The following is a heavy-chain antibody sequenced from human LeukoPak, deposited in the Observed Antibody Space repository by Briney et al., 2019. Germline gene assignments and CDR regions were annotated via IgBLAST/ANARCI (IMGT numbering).Heavy chain of an antibody. CDR2: IKKDGSET. Sequence: GGSLRLSCAASGFTFSTSRMSWVRQVPGKGLVWVANIKKDGSETYYVGSVKGRFTISRDNAKISLYLQMNSLRAEDTAMYYCARGRYSGTTYYFDYWGLGTLVTVSS. CDR1: GFTFSTSR. V-gene: IGHV3-7*03. D-gene: IGHD5-12*01. J-gene: IGHJ4*02. CDR3: ARGRYSGTTYYFDY.